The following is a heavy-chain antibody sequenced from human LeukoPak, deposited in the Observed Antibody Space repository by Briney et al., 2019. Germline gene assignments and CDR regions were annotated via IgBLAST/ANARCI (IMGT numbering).Heavy chain of an antibody. CDR3: ARDGSPRSLGM. CDR2: IDNGGST. Sequence: PGGSLRLSCAASGFTVSSNYMSWVRHAPGKGLEWVSVIDNGGSTYYADSVKGRFTISRDTSKNTLYLQMNSLRAEDTAVYYCARDGSPRSLGMWGQGTLVCVS. CDR1: GFTVSSNY. V-gene: IGHV3-53*01. J-gene: IGHJ4*02.